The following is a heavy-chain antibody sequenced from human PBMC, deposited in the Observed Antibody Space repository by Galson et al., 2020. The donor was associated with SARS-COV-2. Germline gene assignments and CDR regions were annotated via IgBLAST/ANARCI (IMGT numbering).Heavy chain of an antibody. CDR2: ISYEGSNN. J-gene: IGHJ4*02. CDR1: GFTFSSYA. CDR3: AGGGFLGSGSRRDY. D-gene: IGHD3-10*01. Sequence: GESLKISCAASGFTFSSYALHWVRQAPGKGLEWVAVISYEGSNNYYADSVKGRFTISRDISKNPLYLQMNSLRAEDAAVYYCAGGGFLGSGSRRDYWGQGTLVTVSS. V-gene: IGHV3-30-3*01.